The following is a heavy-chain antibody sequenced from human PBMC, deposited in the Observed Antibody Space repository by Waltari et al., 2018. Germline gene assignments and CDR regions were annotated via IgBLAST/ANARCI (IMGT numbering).Heavy chain of an antibody. CDR3: ASPSNYYDSSGYFDY. V-gene: IGHV1-69*01. CDR1: GGTFSSYA. CDR2: IIPIFGTE. Sequence: QVQLVQSGAEVKKPGSSVTVSCKASGGTFSSYAISWVRQAPGQGLAWMGGIIPIFGTENYAQKFQGRVTITADESTSTAYMELSSLRSEDTAVYYCASPSNYYDSSGYFDYWGQGTLVTVSS. D-gene: IGHD3-22*01. J-gene: IGHJ4*02.